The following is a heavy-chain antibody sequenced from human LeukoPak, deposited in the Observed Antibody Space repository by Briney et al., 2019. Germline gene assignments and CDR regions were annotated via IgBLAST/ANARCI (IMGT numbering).Heavy chain of an antibody. D-gene: IGHD3-9*01. CDR3: ARDLGYDILTGGLDY. CDR2: KDYSGST. J-gene: IGHJ4*02. Sequence: PSETLSLTCTVSGGSISRYYWSWIRQPPGKGLEWIGYKDYSGSTNYNRSLKSRVTISVDTSKNQFSLKLSSVTAADTAVYYCARDLGYDILTGGLDYWGQGTLVTVSS. V-gene: IGHV4-59*01. CDR1: GGSISRYY.